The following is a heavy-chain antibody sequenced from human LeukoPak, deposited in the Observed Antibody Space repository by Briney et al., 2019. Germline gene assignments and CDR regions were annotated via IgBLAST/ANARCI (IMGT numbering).Heavy chain of an antibody. CDR2: ISYDGNNK. CDR1: GFTFSLYG. D-gene: IGHD5-24*01. J-gene: IGHJ4*02. Sequence: PGGSLRLSCAPSGFTFSLYGMHWVRQAPGKGLEWVALISYDGNNKYYTDSVKGRFTISRDNSKNTLYLQMNSLRSEDTAVNYCAKGGTRSRDAYNLDYWGQGTLVTVSS. CDR3: AKGGTRSRDAYNLDY. V-gene: IGHV3-30*18.